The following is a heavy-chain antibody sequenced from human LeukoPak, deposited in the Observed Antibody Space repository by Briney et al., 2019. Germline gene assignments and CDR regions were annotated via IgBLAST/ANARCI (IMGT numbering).Heavy chain of an antibody. V-gene: IGHV4-4*07. Sequence: SETLSLTCTVSGGSISTYYWNWIRQPAGKGLEWIGRIYTSGSTNYNPSLKSRVTMSVDTSKNQFSLKLISVTAADTAVYYCARGKVVAGTPGQNSWDYWGQGTLVTVSS. J-gene: IGHJ4*02. CDR3: ARGKVVAGTPGQNSWDY. CDR1: GGSISTYY. D-gene: IGHD6-19*01. CDR2: IYTSGST.